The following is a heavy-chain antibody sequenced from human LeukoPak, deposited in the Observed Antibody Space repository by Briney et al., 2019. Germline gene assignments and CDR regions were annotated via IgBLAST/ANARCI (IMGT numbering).Heavy chain of an antibody. J-gene: IGHJ5*01. V-gene: IGHV3-9*01. CDR1: VYTFDDYS. CDR2: ISWNSGSI. CDR3: AKGSGGYYFFDF. Sequence: GASLRLSCAASVYTFDDYSMHWVRQAPWKGLEWVSGISWNSGSIGYADSVKGRITISRDNAKNSLYLQMNSLRAEDTALYYCAKGSGGYYFFDFWGQGTLVTVSS. D-gene: IGHD3-22*01.